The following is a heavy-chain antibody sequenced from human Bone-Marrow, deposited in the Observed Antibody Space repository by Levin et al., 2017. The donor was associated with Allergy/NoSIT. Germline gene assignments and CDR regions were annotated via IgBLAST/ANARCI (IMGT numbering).Heavy chain of an antibody. CDR3: ARWQCGSSRCYAAMDV. J-gene: IGHJ6*03. CDR1: GLNFNKYA. V-gene: IGHV1-69*13. D-gene: IGHD2-2*01. CDR2: IMPFFKTT. Sequence: PEASVKVSCKAFGLNFNKYAINWVRQAPGQGLEWLGGIMPFFKTTKYAQKFRDRVTITADESTGTIYMDLSSLKSEDTAIYYCARWQCGSSRCYAAMDVWGNGTTVTVSS.